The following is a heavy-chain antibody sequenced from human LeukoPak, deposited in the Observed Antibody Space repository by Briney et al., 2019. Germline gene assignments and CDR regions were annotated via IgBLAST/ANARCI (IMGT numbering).Heavy chain of an antibody. CDR2: IIPIFGTA. CDR1: GGTFSSYA. V-gene: IGHV1-69*13. J-gene: IGHJ6*02. CDR3: ARDGMSMDFYYYYGMDV. D-gene: IGHD3/OR15-3a*01. Sequence: SMKVSCKASGGTFSSYAISWVRQAPGQGLEWMGGIIPIFGTANYAQKFQGRVTITADESTSTAYMELSSLRSEDTAVYYCARDGMSMDFYYYYGMDVWGQGTTVTVSS.